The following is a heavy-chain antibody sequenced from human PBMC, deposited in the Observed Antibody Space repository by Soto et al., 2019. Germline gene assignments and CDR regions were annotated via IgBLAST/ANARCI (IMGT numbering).Heavy chain of an antibody. D-gene: IGHD3-22*01. Sequence: SETLSLTCAVSGGSITSGSYYWTWIRQHPGKGLEWIAYIHYSGRTYYNPSLKSRVTISVYTSNNQFSLKLSSVTAADTAVYYCARYYFDSSGYSNWFDPWGQGTLVTV. CDR1: GGSITSGSYY. V-gene: IGHV4-31*11. J-gene: IGHJ5*02. CDR2: IHYSGRT. CDR3: ARYYFDSSGYSNWFDP.